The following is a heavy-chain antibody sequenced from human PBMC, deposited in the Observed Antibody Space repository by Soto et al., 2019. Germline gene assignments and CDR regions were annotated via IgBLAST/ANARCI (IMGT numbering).Heavy chain of an antibody. Sequence: GGSLRLSCAASGFTFSSYAMHWVRQAPGKGLEWVAVISYDGSNKYYADSVKGRFTISRDNSKNTLYLQMNSLRAEDTAVYYCARPILMVYAPHRYYYYYGMDVWGQGTTVTVSS. CDR2: ISYDGSNK. CDR3: ARPILMVYAPHRYYYYYGMDV. D-gene: IGHD2-8*01. J-gene: IGHJ6*02. V-gene: IGHV3-30-3*01. CDR1: GFTFSSYA.